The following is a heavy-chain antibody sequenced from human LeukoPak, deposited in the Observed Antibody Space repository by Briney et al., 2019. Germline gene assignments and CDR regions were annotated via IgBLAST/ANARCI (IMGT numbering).Heavy chain of an antibody. CDR1: GGSISSYY. Sequence: SETLSLTCTVSGGSISSYYWSWIRQPPGKGLEWIGYIYHSGSTYYNPSLKSRVTISVDRSKNQFSLKLSSVTAADTAVYYCARVIAAAVTRAFDIWGQGTMVTVSS. CDR3: ARVIAAAVTRAFDI. V-gene: IGHV4-59*12. CDR2: IYHSGST. J-gene: IGHJ3*02. D-gene: IGHD6-13*01.